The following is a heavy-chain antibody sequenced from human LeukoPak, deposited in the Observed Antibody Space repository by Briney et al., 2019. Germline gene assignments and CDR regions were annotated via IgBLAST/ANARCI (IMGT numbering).Heavy chain of an antibody. Sequence: GGSLRLSCAASGFTFSSYWMSWVRQAPGKGLEWVANIKQDGSEKYYVDSVKGRFTISRDNAKNSLYLQMNSLRAEDTAVYYCARDHPRFIAAAVPAFDIWGQGTMVTVSS. V-gene: IGHV3-7*01. D-gene: IGHD6-13*01. J-gene: IGHJ3*02. CDR1: GFTFSSYW. CDR2: IKQDGSEK. CDR3: ARDHPRFIAAAVPAFDI.